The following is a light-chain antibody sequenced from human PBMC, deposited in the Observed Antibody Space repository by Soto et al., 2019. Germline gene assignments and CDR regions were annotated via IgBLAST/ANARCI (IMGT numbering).Light chain of an antibody. CDR3: QQYNNWPFT. Sequence: EIVMTQSPGTLSVSPGERATLSCRASQSVSSNLAWYQQKPGQAPRLLIYGASTRATGIPARFSGSVSGTEFTLTISSLQSEDFAVYYCQQYNNWPFTFGPGTKVDF. CDR1: QSVSSN. CDR2: GAS. V-gene: IGKV3-15*01. J-gene: IGKJ3*01.